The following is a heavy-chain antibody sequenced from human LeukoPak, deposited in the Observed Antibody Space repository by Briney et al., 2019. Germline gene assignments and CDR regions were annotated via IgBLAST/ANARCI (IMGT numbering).Heavy chain of an antibody. CDR1: GFTLSSYA. J-gene: IGHJ4*02. CDR2: ISGSGGST. CDR3: AKGSGWYDTPFDY. D-gene: IGHD6-19*01. V-gene: IGHV3-23*01. Sequence: GGSLRLSCAASGFTLSSYAMSWVRQAPGKGLEWVSAISGSGGSTYYADSVKGRFTISRDNSKNTLYLQMNSLRAEDTAVYYCAKGSGWYDTPFDYWGQGTLVTVSS.